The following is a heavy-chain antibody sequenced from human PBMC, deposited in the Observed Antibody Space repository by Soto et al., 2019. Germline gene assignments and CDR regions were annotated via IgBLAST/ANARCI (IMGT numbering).Heavy chain of an antibody. CDR1: GGSISSYY. Sequence: PSETLSLTCTVSGGSISSYYWSWIRQPPGKGLEWIGYLYYSGSSTYNPSLRSRVTISVDTPKNQISLKLNSVTAADTAVYFCVGSPGGLGWFDPWGLGILVTVSS. CDR2: LYYSGSS. J-gene: IGHJ5*02. D-gene: IGHD6-19*01. CDR3: VGSPGGLGWFDP. V-gene: IGHV4-59*08.